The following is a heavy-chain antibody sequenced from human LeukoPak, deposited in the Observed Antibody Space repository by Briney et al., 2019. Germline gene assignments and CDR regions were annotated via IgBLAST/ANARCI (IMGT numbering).Heavy chain of an antibody. J-gene: IGHJ3*02. D-gene: IGHD3-3*01. CDR1: GYTFTGYY. Sequence: ASVKVSCKASGYTFTGYYMHWVRQAPGQGLEWMGCINPNSGGTNYAQKFQGRVTMTRDTSISTAYMELSRLRSDDTAVYYCARDGRVFWSGYFGHAPHDAFDIWGQGTMVTVSS. CDR3: ARDGRVFWSGYFGHAPHDAFDI. V-gene: IGHV1-2*02. CDR2: INPNSGGT.